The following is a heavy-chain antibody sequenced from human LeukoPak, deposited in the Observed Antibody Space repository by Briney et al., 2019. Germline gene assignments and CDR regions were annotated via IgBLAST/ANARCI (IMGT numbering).Heavy chain of an antibody. D-gene: IGHD3-10*01. Sequence: NSSETLSLTCAVYGGSFSGYYWSWIRQPPGKGLEWIGEINHSGSTNYNPSLKSRVTVSVDTSKNQFSLKLSSVTAADTAVYYCARRLLWFGYYFDYWGQGTLVTVSS. CDR3: ARRLLWFGYYFDY. CDR2: INHSGST. CDR1: GGSFSGYY. J-gene: IGHJ4*02. V-gene: IGHV4-34*01.